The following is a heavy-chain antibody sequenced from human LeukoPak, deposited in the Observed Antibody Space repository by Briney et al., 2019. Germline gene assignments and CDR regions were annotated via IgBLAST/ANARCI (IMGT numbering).Heavy chain of an antibody. CDR1: GHSFPCYW. Sequence: GEPRNCSCPGSGHSFPCYWIGWVRQMPGKRLGWMGIIYPGDFDTRYSPSFQGQVTISADKSISTAYLQWSSLKASDTAMYYCATTSGSWSPYVFDYWGQGTLVTVSS. D-gene: IGHD6-13*01. CDR2: IYPGDFDT. J-gene: IGHJ4*02. V-gene: IGHV5-51*01. CDR3: ATTSGSWSPYVFDY.